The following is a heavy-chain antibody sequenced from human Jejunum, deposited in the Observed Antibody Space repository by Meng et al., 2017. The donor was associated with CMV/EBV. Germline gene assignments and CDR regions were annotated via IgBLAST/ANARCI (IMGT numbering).Heavy chain of an antibody. D-gene: IGHD2-2*03. CDR3: ARDPLSGYFYFDY. CDR2: ISPRSGGT. V-gene: IGHV1-2*02. J-gene: IGHJ4*02. CDR1: GYPFTGSY. Sequence: SGYPFTGSYIHWVRQAPGQGLEWMGWISPRSGGTLYAQKFQGRVTMTRDTSITTAYLELSTLKSEDTAVYFCARDPLSGYFYFDYWGQGVPVTVSS.